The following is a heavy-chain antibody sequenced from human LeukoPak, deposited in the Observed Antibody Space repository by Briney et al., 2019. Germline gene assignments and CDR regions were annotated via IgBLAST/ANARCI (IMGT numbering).Heavy chain of an antibody. D-gene: IGHD3-22*01. CDR1: GGSISSYY. V-gene: IGHV4-4*07. CDR3: ARGNSYYDSSDYFPWESFQH. J-gene: IGHJ1*01. CDR2: ISTSGST. Sequence: SETLSLTCTVSGGSISSYYWSWIRQPAGKGLESIGHISTSGSTNYNPSLKSRVTMSVDTSKNQFSLNLSSVTAADTAVYYCARGNSYYDSSDYFPWESFQHWGQGTLVTVSS.